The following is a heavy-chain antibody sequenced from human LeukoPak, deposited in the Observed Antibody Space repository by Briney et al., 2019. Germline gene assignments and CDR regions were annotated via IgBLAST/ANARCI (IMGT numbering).Heavy chain of an antibody. D-gene: IGHD6-13*01. CDR3: ACRDLTSTWSFP. V-gene: IGHV5-51*01. CDR1: GYSFTSYW. J-gene: IGHJ5*02. CDR2: IYPGDSRI. Sequence: GESLKISCQGFGYSFTSYWIGWVRQMPGKGMEWMGVIYPGDSRIRYNPFFQGQVTISVDKSISTAYLQWVSLKASDTAMYYCACRDLTSTWSFPWGQGTLVTVSS.